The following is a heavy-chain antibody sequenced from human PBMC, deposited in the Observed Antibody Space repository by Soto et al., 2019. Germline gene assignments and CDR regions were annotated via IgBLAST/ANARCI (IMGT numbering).Heavy chain of an antibody. CDR2: MNSNSGNT. CDR3: ARVRQGYSSSSFDY. CDR1: GYTFTSYD. D-gene: IGHD6-6*01. Sequence: QVQLVQSGAEVKKPGASVKVSCKASGYTFTSYDINWVRQATGQGLEWMGWMNSNSGNTGHAQKFQGRVTMTRNTSISTAYMELSRLRSEDTAVYYCARVRQGYSSSSFDYWGQGTLVTVSS. V-gene: IGHV1-8*01. J-gene: IGHJ4*02.